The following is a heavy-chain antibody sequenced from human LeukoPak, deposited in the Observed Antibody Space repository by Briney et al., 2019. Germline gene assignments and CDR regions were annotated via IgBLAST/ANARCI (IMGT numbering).Heavy chain of an antibody. V-gene: IGHV4-39*07. CDR3: ARDSSGYQDY. CDR1: GGSISSSSYY. Sequence: SETLSLTCTVSGGSISSSSYYWGWIRQPPGKGLEWIGSIYYSGSTYYNPSLKSRVTISVDTSKNQFSLKLSSVTAADTAVYYCARDSSGYQDYWGQGTLVTVSS. J-gene: IGHJ4*02. CDR2: IYYSGST. D-gene: IGHD3-22*01.